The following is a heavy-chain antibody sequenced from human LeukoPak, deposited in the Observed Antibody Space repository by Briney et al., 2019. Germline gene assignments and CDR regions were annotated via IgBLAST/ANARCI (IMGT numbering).Heavy chain of an antibody. CDR1: VFTSSHYA. D-gene: IGHD6-13*01. V-gene: IGHV3-23*01. Sequence: GGSLRLSCVETVFTSSHYARSWVRQAPGGGLEWVAAISGNGGTTYYADSVKGRFTISRDNSKNTLYLQMNSLRAEDTAVFYCAKATTISAAGSHFVYWGQGTLVTVSS. CDR3: AKATTISAAGSHFVY. CDR2: ISGNGGTT. J-gene: IGHJ4*02.